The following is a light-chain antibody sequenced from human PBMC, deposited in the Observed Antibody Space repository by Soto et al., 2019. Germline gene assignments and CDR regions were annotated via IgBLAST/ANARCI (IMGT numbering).Light chain of an antibody. Sequence: QSVLTQPPSVSEAPRQRVTISCSGSSSNIGNNAVNWYQQLPGKAPRLLIFYDDLRPSGVSDRFSGSKSGTSASLAISGLQSEDEADYYCAAWDDSLNGQVFGGGTKVTVL. V-gene: IGLV1-36*01. CDR3: AAWDDSLNGQV. CDR1: SSNIGNNA. CDR2: YDD. J-gene: IGLJ3*02.